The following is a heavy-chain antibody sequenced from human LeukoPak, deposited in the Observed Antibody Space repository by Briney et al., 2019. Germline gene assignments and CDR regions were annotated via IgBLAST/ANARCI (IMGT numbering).Heavy chain of an antibody. D-gene: IGHD3-10*01. CDR1: GYTFTSYA. CDR2: INTHTEDP. CDR3: AREAVRGVKMGDNWFDP. Sequence: ASVKVSCKASGYTFTSYALNWVRQAPGQGLEWMGWINTHTEDPTYAQGFTGRFVFSLDASARTTFLQISSLKPDDTAMYYCAREAVRGVKMGDNWFDPWGQGTLVTVSS. J-gene: IGHJ5*02. V-gene: IGHV7-4-1*02.